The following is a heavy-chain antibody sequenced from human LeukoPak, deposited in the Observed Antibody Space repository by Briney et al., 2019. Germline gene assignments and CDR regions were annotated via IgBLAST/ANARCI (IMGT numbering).Heavy chain of an antibody. J-gene: IGHJ4*02. CDR3: ARDLPGLVWFGN. D-gene: IGHD3-10*01. V-gene: IGHV3-23*01. CDR2: ITTSGDNT. CDR1: GFSFSNYA. Sequence: GGSLRLSCAASGFSFSNYAMSWVRQAPGKGLEWVSAITTSGDNTYYAESVRGRFTISRDNSKNTLSLQMNSLRVEDTAVYYCARDLPGLVWFGNWGQGSLVTVSS.